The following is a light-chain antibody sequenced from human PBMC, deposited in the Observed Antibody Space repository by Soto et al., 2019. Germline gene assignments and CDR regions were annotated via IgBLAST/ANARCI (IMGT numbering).Light chain of an antibody. Sequence: DIPLTQSPSFLSASVGDRVTITCRASQGISSYLAWYQQKPGKAPKLLIYAASTLQSGVPSRFSGSGSGTEFPLTISSLQPEDFATYYCQQLNSYLYTFGQGTKLEIK. CDR1: QGISSY. J-gene: IGKJ2*01. V-gene: IGKV1-9*01. CDR3: QQLNSYLYT. CDR2: AAS.